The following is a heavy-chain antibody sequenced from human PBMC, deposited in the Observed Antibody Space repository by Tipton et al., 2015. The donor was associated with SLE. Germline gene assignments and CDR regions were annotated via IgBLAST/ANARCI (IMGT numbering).Heavy chain of an antibody. V-gene: IGHV4-61*09. J-gene: IGHJ3*01. CDR2: MYTSGST. Sequence: TLSLTCTVSGDSISSVSYFWSWVRQPAGKGLEWIGHMYTSGSTDYNPSLKSRVTVSVDPSKNQFSLTLMSVTAADTAVYFCARIIAGHGDAFDVWGQGTMVTVSS. CDR1: GDSISSVSYF. CDR3: ARIIAGHGDAFDV.